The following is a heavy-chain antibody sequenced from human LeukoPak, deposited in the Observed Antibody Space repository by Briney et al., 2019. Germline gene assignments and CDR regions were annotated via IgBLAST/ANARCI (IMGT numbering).Heavy chain of an antibody. CDR1: GFTFSNYG. CDR3: AKSRDGYIFDY. V-gene: IGHV3-30*18. CDR2: ISYDGNNK. Sequence: GGSLRLSCAASGFTFSNYGMHWVRQAPGKGLEWLAVISYDGNNKYYADSVKGRFTISRDNSKNTLYLQMNSLRAEDTAVYYCAKSRDGYIFDYWGQGTLVTVSS. D-gene: IGHD5-24*01. J-gene: IGHJ4*02.